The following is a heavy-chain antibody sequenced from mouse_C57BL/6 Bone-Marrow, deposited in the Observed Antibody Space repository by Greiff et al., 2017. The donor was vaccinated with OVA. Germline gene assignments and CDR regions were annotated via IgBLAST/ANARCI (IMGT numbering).Heavy chain of an antibody. V-gene: IGHV1-15*01. J-gene: IGHJ4*01. D-gene: IGHD1-1*01. CDR2: IDPETGGT. Sequence: VQLVESGAELVRPGASVTLSCKASGYTFTDYEMHWVKQTPVHGLEWIGAIDPETGGTAYNQKFKGEAILTADKSSSTAYMELRSLTSEDSAVYYCTRGIYYYGSSYWAHYAMDYWGQGTSVTVSS. CDR1: GYTFTDYE. CDR3: TRGIYYYGSSYWAHYAMDY.